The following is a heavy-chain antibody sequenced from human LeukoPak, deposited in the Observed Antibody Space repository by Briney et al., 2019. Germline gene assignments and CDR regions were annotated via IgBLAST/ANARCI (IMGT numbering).Heavy chain of an antibody. CDR1: GGSISSYY. J-gene: IGHJ4*02. CDR2: IYYSGST. CDR3: ARGATTFDY. V-gene: IGHV4-59*01. D-gene: IGHD5-12*01. Sequence: SETLSLTCTVSGGSISSYYWSWIRQPPGKGLEWIGYIYYSGSTNYNPSLKTRVTISVDTSKNQFSLKLTSVTAADTAVYYCARGATTFDYWGQGTLVTVSS.